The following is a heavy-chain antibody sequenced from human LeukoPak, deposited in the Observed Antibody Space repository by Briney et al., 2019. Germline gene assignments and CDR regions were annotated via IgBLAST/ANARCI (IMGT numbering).Heavy chain of an antibody. CDR3: ARVSGDYGDYMGY. J-gene: IGHJ4*02. D-gene: IGHD4-17*01. CDR1: GFTFSSYA. CDR2: ISGSGGST. V-gene: IGHV3-23*01. Sequence: PGGSLRLSCAASGFTFSSYAMSWVRQAPGKGLEWVSAISGSGGSTYYADSVKGRFTISRDNAKNSLYLQMNSLRAEDTAVYYCARVSGDYGDYMGYWGQGTLVTVSS.